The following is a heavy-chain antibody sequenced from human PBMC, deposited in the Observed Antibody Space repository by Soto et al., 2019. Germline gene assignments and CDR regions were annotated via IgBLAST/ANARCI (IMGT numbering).Heavy chain of an antibody. D-gene: IGHD6-13*01. J-gene: IGHJ4*02. CDR2: IYYSGST. V-gene: IGHV4-31*03. CDR3: ARGGISSSWDFDY. Sequence: QVQLQESGPGLVKPSQTLSLTCTVSGGSISSGGYYWSWIRQHPGKGLEWIGYIYYSGSTYYNPSLKSRVTISVDTSKNQFSLKLSSVTDADTAVYYCARGGISSSWDFDYWGQGTLVTVSS. CDR1: GGSISSGGYY.